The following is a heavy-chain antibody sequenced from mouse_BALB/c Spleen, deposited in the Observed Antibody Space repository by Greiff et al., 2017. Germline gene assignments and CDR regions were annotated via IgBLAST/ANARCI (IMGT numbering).Heavy chain of an antibody. CDR1: GYAFTNYL. V-gene: IGHV1-54*01. CDR2: INPGSGGT. D-gene: IGHD2-1*01. Sequence: QVQLKESGAELVRPGTSVKVSCKASGYAFTNYLIEWVKQRPGQGLEWIGVINPGSGGTNYNEKFKGKATLTADKSSSTAYMQLSSLTSDDSAVYFCARSKYGNPFAYWGQGTLVTVSA. J-gene: IGHJ3*01. CDR3: ARSKYGNPFAY.